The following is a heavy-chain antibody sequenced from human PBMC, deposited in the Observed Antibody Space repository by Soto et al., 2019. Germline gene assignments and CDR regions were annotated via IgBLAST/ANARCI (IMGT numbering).Heavy chain of an antibody. CDR2: IYYSGST. J-gene: IGHJ5*02. Sequence: PSETLSLTCTVSGGSISSFYWSWIRQPPGKGLEWIGYIYYSGSTNYNPSLKSRVTISVDTSKNQFSLKLSSVTAADTAVYYCARWYYDILTGHQGFDPWGQGTLVTVSS. CDR3: ARWYYDILTGHQGFDP. D-gene: IGHD3-9*01. V-gene: IGHV4-59*08. CDR1: GGSISSFY.